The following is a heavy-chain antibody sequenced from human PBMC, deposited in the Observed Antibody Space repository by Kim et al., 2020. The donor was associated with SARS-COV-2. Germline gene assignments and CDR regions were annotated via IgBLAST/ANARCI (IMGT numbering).Heavy chain of an antibody. V-gene: IGHV3-21*01. D-gene: IGHD1-1*01. J-gene: IGHJ6*02. CDR2: ISSSSSYI. CDR3: ARDRGYNRLYYYYYYGMDV. Sequence: GGSLRLSCAASGFTFSSYSMNWVRQAPGKGLEWVSSISSSSSYIYYADSVKGRFTISRDNAKNSLYLQMNSLRAEDTAVYYCARDRGYNRLYYYYYYGMDVWGQGTTVTVSS. CDR1: GFTFSSYS.